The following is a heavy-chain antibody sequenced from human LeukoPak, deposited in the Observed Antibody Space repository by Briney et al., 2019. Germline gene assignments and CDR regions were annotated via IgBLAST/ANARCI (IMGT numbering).Heavy chain of an antibody. V-gene: IGHV4-34*01. Sequence: SETLSLTCAVYGGCFSGYYWSWIRQPPGKGLEWIGEINHSGSTNYNPSLKSRVTISVDTSKNQFSLKLSSVTAADTAVYYCARGRAFDIWGQGTMVTVSS. J-gene: IGHJ3*02. CDR1: GGCFSGYY. CDR2: INHSGST. CDR3: ARGRAFDI.